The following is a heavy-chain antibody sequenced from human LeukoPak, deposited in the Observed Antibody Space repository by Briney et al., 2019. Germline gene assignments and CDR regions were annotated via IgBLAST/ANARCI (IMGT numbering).Heavy chain of an antibody. Sequence: GRSLRLSCAVSGFTVSTNYMSWVRQAPGKGLEWVSIIHRDGSTYYVDSVKGRFTISRDNSKNTLYIQMNSLRAEDTGVYYCARDGEHVLAHDYWGQGTLVTVSS. CDR2: IHRDGST. V-gene: IGHV3-66*01. J-gene: IGHJ4*02. CDR1: GFTVSTNY. CDR3: ARDGEHVLAHDY. D-gene: IGHD3-10*01.